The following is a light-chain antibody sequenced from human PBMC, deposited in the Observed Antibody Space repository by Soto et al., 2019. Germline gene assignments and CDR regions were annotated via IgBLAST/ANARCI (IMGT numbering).Light chain of an antibody. CDR2: GAS. Sequence: EIVLTQSPGTLSLSPGERATLSCRASQSFSSSYLAWYQQKPGQAPRLLIYGASSRATGIPDMFSGSGSGTDSNLTISSQEPEDLAVYYCQHYSSALFTFCPGTKVDVK. CDR3: QHYSSALFT. J-gene: IGKJ3*01. V-gene: IGKV3-20*01. CDR1: QSFSSSY.